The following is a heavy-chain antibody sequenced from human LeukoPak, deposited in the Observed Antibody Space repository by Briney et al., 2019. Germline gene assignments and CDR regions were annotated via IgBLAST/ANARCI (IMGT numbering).Heavy chain of an antibody. D-gene: IGHD6-19*01. J-gene: IGHJ4*02. Sequence: GGSLRLSCAASGFTFNKYWMLWVHQAPGRGVESVSRINTDGTVTTYADSVKGRFTVSRDNADNTMFLQMNSVRDEDTAVYYCATKQWLAPPPDSWGQGTPVTVSS. CDR3: ATKQWLAPPPDS. V-gene: IGHV3-74*01. CDR1: GFTFNKYW. CDR2: INTDGTVT.